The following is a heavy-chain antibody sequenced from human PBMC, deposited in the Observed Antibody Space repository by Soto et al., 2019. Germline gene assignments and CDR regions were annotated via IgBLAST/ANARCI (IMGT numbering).Heavy chain of an antibody. V-gene: IGHV6-1*01. Sequence: SQTLSLTCAICGDSVSNNGATWNWIRQPPSRGLEWLGRAYYRSRWQYDYATSVRSRITINPDTSKNQFSLQLNSVTPEDTAVYYCARDPPDFNSGFDSWGQGSLVTVSS. CDR2: AYYRSRWQY. J-gene: IGHJ4*02. CDR1: GDSVSNNGAT. D-gene: IGHD1-26*01. CDR3: ARDPPDFNSGFDS.